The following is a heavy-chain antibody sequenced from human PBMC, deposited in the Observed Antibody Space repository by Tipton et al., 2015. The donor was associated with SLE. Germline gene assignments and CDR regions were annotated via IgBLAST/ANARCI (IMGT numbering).Heavy chain of an antibody. Sequence: TLSLTCTVSGGSISSRGYYWNWIRHHPGKGLEWIGYIPSSGSTYYNPSLESRVTMSFDTSKNQFSLKLTSVTAADTAVYYCAREGPATTPDWYFDLWGRGTLVTVSS. CDR2: IPSSGST. D-gene: IGHD1-1*01. V-gene: IGHV4-31*03. CDR3: AREGPATTPDWYFDL. J-gene: IGHJ2*01. CDR1: GGSISSRGYY.